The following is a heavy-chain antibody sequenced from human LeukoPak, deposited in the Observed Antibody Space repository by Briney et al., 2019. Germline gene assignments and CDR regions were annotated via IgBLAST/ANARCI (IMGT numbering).Heavy chain of an antibody. CDR2: ISGSGGST. Sequence: GGSLRLSCAASGFTFSSYAMSWVRQAPGKGLEWVSAISGSGGSTYYADSVKGRFTISRDNAKKSLYLQMNSLRAEDTAVYYCARALMVRGVEFDYWGQGTLVTVSS. J-gene: IGHJ4*02. V-gene: IGHV3-23*01. CDR1: GFTFSSYA. CDR3: ARALMVRGVEFDY. D-gene: IGHD3-10*01.